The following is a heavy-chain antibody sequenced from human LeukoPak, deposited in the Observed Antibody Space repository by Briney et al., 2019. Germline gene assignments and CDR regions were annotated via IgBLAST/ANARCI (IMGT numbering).Heavy chain of an antibody. CDR2: INPSGGST. Sequence: ASVKVSCKASGYTFTSYSMHWVRPAPGQGLEWMGIINPSGGSTYYAQKFQGRVTMTRDTSTSTVYMELSSLRSEDTAVYYCARQSEYSSSPGTSDYWGQGTLVTVSS. CDR1: GYTFTSYS. D-gene: IGHD6-6*01. J-gene: IGHJ4*02. CDR3: ARQSEYSSSPGTSDY. V-gene: IGHV1-46*01.